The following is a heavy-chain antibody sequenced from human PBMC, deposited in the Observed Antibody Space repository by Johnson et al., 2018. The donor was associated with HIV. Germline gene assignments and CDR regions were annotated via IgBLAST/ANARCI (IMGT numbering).Heavy chain of an antibody. CDR3: ARLPSGYSRDGFNI. V-gene: IGHV3-30*03. CDR1: GFTFGIYG. J-gene: IGHJ3*02. Sequence: QVQLVESGGGVVQPGTSLRLSCAASGFTFGIYGMHWVRQAPGKGLEWVALISYDESSKYYRDSVKGRFTISRDNSKNTLYLQMNSLRADDTAVYYCARLPSGYSRDGFNIWGQGTMVTVSS. D-gene: IGHD5-18*01. CDR2: ISYDESSK.